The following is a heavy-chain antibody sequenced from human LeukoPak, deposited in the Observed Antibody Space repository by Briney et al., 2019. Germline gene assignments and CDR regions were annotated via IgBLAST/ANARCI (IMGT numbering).Heavy chain of an antibody. V-gene: IGHV1-8*03. CDR1: GYTFTSYD. J-gene: IGHJ4*02. Sequence: GASVKVSCKASGYTFTSYDINWVRQATGQGLEWMGWMNPNRGNTGYAQKFQGRVTITRNTSISTAYMELSSLRSEDTAVYYCATVDSSGYSQFDYWGQGTLVTVSS. CDR2: MNPNRGNT. D-gene: IGHD3-22*01. CDR3: ATVDSSGYSQFDY.